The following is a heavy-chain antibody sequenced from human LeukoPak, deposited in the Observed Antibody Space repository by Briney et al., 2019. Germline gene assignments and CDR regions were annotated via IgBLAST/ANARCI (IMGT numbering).Heavy chain of an antibody. J-gene: IGHJ4*02. D-gene: IGHD1-26*01. CDR1: GFTFTTYG. Sequence: GGSLRLSCAASGFTFTTYGMHWVRQAPGKGLEWVAIISYDGTYKYYVDSVKGRFTISRDNSKNTLYLQMDSLTPEDTAIYYCAKDRSIVGATTGSDYWGQGTLVTVSS. CDR2: ISYDGTYK. CDR3: AKDRSIVGATTGSDY. V-gene: IGHV3-30*18.